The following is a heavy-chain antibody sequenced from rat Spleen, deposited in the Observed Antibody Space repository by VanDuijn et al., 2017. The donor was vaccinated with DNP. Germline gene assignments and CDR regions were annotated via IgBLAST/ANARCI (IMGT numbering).Heavy chain of an antibody. CDR3: ATHQGVRIITPYNWFAY. V-gene: IGHV5-19*01. Sequence: EVQLVESGGGLVQPGRSLKLSCAASGFTFSNSGMHWIRQAPTKGLEWVATIFYDGARTYYRDSVKGRFTVSRDNAKSTLYLQMDSLRSEDTATYYCATHQGVRIITPYNWFAYWGQGTLVTVSS. CDR1: GFTFSNSG. D-gene: IGHD1-6*01. J-gene: IGHJ3*01. CDR2: IFYDGART.